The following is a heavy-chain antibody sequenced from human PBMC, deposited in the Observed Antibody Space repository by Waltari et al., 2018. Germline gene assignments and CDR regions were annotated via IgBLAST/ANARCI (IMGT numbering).Heavy chain of an antibody. Sequence: EEQLVESGGGLVQPGDSLRLSCAASGFTFSSFWLNCVLQAPGKGPLWVSRISTDASDTTYADSVKGRFTISRDNARNTLYLQMNRLRAEDTAVYFCARVSRRTYRSPVPGRHYYYGMDVWGQGTTVTVSS. CDR2: ISTDASDT. D-gene: IGHD1-1*01. J-gene: IGHJ6*02. CDR3: ARVSRRTYRSPVPGRHYYYGMDV. CDR1: GFTFSSFW. V-gene: IGHV3-74*03.